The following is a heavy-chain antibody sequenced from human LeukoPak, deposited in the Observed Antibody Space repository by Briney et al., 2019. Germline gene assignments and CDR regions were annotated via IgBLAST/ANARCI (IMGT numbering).Heavy chain of an antibody. V-gene: IGHV4-39*02. CDR2: TYYSGTT. CDR1: GGSISSTTYY. Sequence: PSETLSLTCTVSGGSISSTTYYWGWIRQPPGKGLEWIGTTYYSGTTYYNPSLKSRVTISVDTSKNQFSLELSSMTAADTAVYYCARGPTLKYFHHWGQGTLVSVSS. CDR3: ARGPTLKYFHH. J-gene: IGHJ1*01.